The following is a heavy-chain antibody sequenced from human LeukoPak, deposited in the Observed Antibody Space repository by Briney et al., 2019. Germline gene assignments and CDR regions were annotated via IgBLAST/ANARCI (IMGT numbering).Heavy chain of an antibody. CDR2: INHSGST. Sequence: PSETLSLTCAVYGGSFSGYYWSWIRQPPGKGLEWLGEINHSGSTNYNPSLESRVTISVDTSKNQFSLKLSSVTAADTAVYYCAGAVVGDMATITPYFDYWGQGTLVTVFS. J-gene: IGHJ4*02. CDR3: AGAVVGDMATITPYFDY. V-gene: IGHV4-34*01. CDR1: GGSFSGYY. D-gene: IGHD5-24*01.